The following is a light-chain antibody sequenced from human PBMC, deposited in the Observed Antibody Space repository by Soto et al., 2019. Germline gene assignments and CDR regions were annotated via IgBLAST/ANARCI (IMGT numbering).Light chain of an antibody. CDR2: GVS. V-gene: IGLV2-14*01. CDR3: SSHTTNIPVV. CDR1: SSDVGSYNY. J-gene: IGLJ2*01. Sequence: QSALTQPASESGSPGQSITISCTGTSSDVGSYNYVSWYQQHPGKAPKLMIYGVSYRPSGVSNRFSGSKSGNTASLTISGLQAEDDADYYCSSHTTNIPVVFGGGIKVTVL.